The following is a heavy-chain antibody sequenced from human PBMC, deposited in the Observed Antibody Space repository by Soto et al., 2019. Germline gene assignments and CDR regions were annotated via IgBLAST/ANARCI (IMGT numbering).Heavy chain of an antibody. J-gene: IGHJ4*02. Sequence: SETLSLTCTVSGDSVTSGDCHWSWIRQPPGKGLEWIAYSLYSGSANHNPSLKSRVTISVDTSKNQFSLELSSVTAEDTAVYFCARDNWRSLDYWGRGTLVTVSS. D-gene: IGHD1-20*01. V-gene: IGHV4-61*08. CDR1: GDSVTSGDCH. CDR3: ARDNWRSLDY. CDR2: SLYSGSA.